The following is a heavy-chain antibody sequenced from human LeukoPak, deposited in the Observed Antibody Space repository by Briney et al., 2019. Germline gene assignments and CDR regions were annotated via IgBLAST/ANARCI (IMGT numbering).Heavy chain of an antibody. CDR3: ARDDCSSISCYHNWFDP. CDR1: GFTFSSYW. Sequence: GGSLRLSCAASGFTFSSYWMSWVRQAPGKGLERGANIKQDGSEKYYVVSVKGRFTIARDNAKNSLYLQMNSLRAEDTAVYYCARDDCSSISCYHNWFDPWGQGTLVTVSS. D-gene: IGHD2-2*01. V-gene: IGHV3-7*01. CDR2: IKQDGSEK. J-gene: IGHJ5*02.